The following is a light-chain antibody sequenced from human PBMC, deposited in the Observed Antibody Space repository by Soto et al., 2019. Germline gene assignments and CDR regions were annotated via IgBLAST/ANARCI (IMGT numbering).Light chain of an antibody. CDR3: SSFAGSYSPYV. J-gene: IGLJ1*01. CDR1: SSDIGVYDF. CDR2: QVN. V-gene: IGLV2-8*01. Sequence: SVLNHPPSASGSPGQSVTISCPGTSSDIGVYDFVSLYQQHPGKAPKVIIYQVNKRPSGVPDRFSGSKSGNTASLTVSGLRPEDEADYFCSSFAGSYSPYVFGTGTKSPS.